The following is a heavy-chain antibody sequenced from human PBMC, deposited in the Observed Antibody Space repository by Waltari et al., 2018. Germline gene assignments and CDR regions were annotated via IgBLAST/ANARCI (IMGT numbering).Heavy chain of an antibody. CDR1: GGPFSSTSYY. CDR3: ARRAAITAAGPTYYMDV. Sequence: QVQLQESGPGLVKPSETLSLTCTVSGGPFSSTSYYWGWIRQPPGKGLEWIGNIYHSGSTHYNPSLKSRVTISVDTSKNQFSLKLSSVTAADTAVYYCARRAAITAAGPTYYMDVWGKGTTVTVSS. V-gene: IGHV4-39*07. D-gene: IGHD6-13*01. CDR2: IYHSGST. J-gene: IGHJ6*03.